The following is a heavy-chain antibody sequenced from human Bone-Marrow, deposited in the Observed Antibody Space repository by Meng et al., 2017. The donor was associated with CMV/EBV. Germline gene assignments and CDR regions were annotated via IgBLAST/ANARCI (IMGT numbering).Heavy chain of an antibody. CDR3: ARPAAASGGVV. CDR1: GYTFRTYW. D-gene: IGHD2-15*01. CDR2: IYPDDFDI. J-gene: IGHJ4*02. V-gene: IGHV5-51*01. Sequence: KVSCKGSGYTFRTYWTGWVRQMPGKGLEWMGIIYPDDFDIRYSPSFQGQVTISADKSIRTAYLQWSSLKASDTAMYYCARPAAASGGVVWGQGTLVTVSS.